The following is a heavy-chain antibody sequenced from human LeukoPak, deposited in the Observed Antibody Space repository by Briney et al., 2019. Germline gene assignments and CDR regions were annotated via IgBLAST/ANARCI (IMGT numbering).Heavy chain of an antibody. CDR1: GGSISSYY. D-gene: IGHD6-13*01. J-gene: IGHJ6*03. Sequence: SETLSLTCTVSGGSISSYYWSWIRQPPGKGLEWIGYLYNTGSTNYNPSLKSRVTISVETSKNQFSLKLSSVTAADTAVYYCARADYSSTWSHDYYYMDVWGKGTTVTVSS. CDR3: ARADYSSTWSHDYYYMDV. CDR2: LYNTGST. V-gene: IGHV4-59*12.